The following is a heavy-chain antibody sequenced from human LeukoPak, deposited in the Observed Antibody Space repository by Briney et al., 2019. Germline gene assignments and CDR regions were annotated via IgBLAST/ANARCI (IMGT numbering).Heavy chain of an antibody. J-gene: IGHJ4*02. Sequence: GGSLRLSCAASGFTFSSYAMSWVRQAPGKGLEWVSAISGSGGSTYYADSVKGRFTISRDNSKNTLYLQMNSLRAEDTAVYYCARDNDYDFWSGYDYWGQGTLVTVSS. D-gene: IGHD3-3*01. CDR1: GFTFSSYA. CDR2: ISGSGGST. CDR3: ARDNDYDFWSGYDY. V-gene: IGHV3-23*01.